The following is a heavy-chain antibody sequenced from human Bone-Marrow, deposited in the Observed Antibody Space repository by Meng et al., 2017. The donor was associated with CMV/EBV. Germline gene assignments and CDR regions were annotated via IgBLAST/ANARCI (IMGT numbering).Heavy chain of an antibody. CDR2: ISAYNGNT. D-gene: IGHD4-11*01. V-gene: IGHV1-18*01. J-gene: IGHJ1*01. CDR1: GYTFTSYG. CDR3: ARVYYSPEYFQH. Sequence: ASVKVSCKASGYTFTSYGISWVRQATGQGLEWMGWISAYNGNTNYAQKLQGRVTMTTDTSTSTAYMELRSLRSEDTAIYYCARVYYSPEYFQHWGQGTRVTGSS.